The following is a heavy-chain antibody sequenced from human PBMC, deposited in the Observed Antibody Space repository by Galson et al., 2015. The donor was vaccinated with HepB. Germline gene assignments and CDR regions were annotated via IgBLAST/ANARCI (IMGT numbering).Heavy chain of an antibody. D-gene: IGHD6-13*01. CDR2: ISYDGSNK. V-gene: IGHV3-30*18. Sequence: LRLSCAASGFTFSSYGMHWVRQAPGKGLEWVAVISYDGSNKYYADSVKGRFTISRDNSKNTLYLQMNSLRAEDTAVYYCANDHSSSWYEGDYWGQGTLVTVSS. CDR1: GFTFSSYG. J-gene: IGHJ4*02. CDR3: ANDHSSSWYEGDY.